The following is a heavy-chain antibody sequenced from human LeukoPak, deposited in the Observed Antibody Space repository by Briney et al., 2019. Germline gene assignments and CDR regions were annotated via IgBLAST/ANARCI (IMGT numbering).Heavy chain of an antibody. V-gene: IGHV3-23*01. CDR1: GFTFNNYA. Sequence: GGSLRLSCAASGFTFNNYAMNWVRQAPGKGLEWVSVIGGSDGTTYYADSVRGRFTISRDNSKNTLYLQMNSLRAEDTAIYYCAKDRDYFDYWGQGTLVTVSA. CDR3: AKDRDYFDY. J-gene: IGHJ4*02. CDR2: IGGSDGTT.